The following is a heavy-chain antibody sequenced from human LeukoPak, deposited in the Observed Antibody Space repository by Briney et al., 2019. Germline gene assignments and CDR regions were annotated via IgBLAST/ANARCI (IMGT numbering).Heavy chain of an antibody. V-gene: IGHV1-2*02. CDR2: INPNSGGT. Sequence: ASVKVSCKASGYTFTGYYMHWVRQAPGQGLEWMGWINPNSGGTNYAQRFQGRVTMTRDTSISTAYMELSRLRSDDTAVYYCAREGSIAVAFDYWGQGTLVTVSS. CDR3: AREGSIAVAFDY. D-gene: IGHD6-19*01. J-gene: IGHJ4*02. CDR1: GYTFTGYY.